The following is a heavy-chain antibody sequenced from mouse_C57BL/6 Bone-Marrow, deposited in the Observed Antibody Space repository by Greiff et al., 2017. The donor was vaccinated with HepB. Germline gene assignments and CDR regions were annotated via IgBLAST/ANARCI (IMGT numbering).Heavy chain of an antibody. CDR1: GYTFTDYY. CDR2: INPNNGGT. D-gene: IGHD2-1*01. J-gene: IGHJ1*03. Sequence: VQLQQSGPELVKPGASVKISCKASGYTFTDYYMNWVKQSQGKSLEWIGDINPNNGGTSYNQKFKGKATLTVDKSSSTAYMELRSLKSEDSAVYYGARGKTTFDVWGTGTTVTVSS. CDR3: ARGKTTFDV. V-gene: IGHV1-26*01.